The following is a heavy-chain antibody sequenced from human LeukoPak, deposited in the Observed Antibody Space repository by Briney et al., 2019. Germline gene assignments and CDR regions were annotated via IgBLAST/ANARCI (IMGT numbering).Heavy chain of an antibody. CDR3: ARNIAAALDYYYYYMDV. D-gene: IGHD6-13*01. J-gene: IGHJ6*03. Sequence: SETLSLTCTVSGYSISTGYCWDWIRQPPGKGLEWIGSIYYSGSTYYNPSLKSRVTISVDTSKNRFSLKLSSVTAADTAVYYCARNIAAALDYYYYYMDVWGKGTTVTISS. V-gene: IGHV4-38-2*02. CDR1: GYSISTGYC. CDR2: IYYSGST.